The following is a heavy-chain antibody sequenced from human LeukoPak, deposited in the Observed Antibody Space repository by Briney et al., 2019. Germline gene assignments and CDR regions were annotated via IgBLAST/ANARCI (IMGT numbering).Heavy chain of an antibody. CDR2: IHSGGAT. Sequence: PGGSLRLSCAASGFSVSSNYMSWVRQAPGKGLEWVSVIHSGGATYYADSVKGRFTISRDTSKNTLYLQMNSLRAEDTGVFYCARVTRGRLYHDSFDIWGQGTMVTVSS. J-gene: IGHJ3*02. CDR3: ARVTRGRLYHDSFDI. CDR1: GFSVSSNY. D-gene: IGHD3-3*01. V-gene: IGHV3-53*01.